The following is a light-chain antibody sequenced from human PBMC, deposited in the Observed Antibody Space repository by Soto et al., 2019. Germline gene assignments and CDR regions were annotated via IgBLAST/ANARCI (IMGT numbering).Light chain of an antibody. V-gene: IGKV3-20*01. CDR3: QQYAASPRT. CDR1: QSVSSSY. CDR2: GAS. Sequence: EIVLTQSPGTLSLSLRERATLSCRASQSVSSSYLAWYQHKPCQAPRLLIYGASSRAPGIPERFSGSGSGTAFSLNISRLEHEDFAVYYCQQYAASPRTFGQGTQVEVK. J-gene: IGKJ1*01.